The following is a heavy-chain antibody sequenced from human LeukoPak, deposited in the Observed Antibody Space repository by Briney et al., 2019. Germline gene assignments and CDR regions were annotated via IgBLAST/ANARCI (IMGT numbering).Heavy chain of an antibody. CDR3: ARQLRYFDWLLSPWNAFDI. J-gene: IGHJ3*02. Sequence: PSETLSLTCTVSGGSISSYYWSWIRQPAGKGLEWIGRIYTSGSTNYNPSLKSRVTMSVDTSENQFSLKLSSVTAADTAVYYCARQLRYFDWLLSPWNAFDIWGQGTMVTVSS. CDR2: IYTSGST. CDR1: GGSISSYY. D-gene: IGHD3-9*01. V-gene: IGHV4-4*07.